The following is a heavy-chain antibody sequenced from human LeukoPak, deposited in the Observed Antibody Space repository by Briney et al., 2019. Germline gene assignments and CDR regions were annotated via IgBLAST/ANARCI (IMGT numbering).Heavy chain of an antibody. J-gene: IGHJ5*02. CDR1: GGTFSSYA. CDR2: IIPILGIA. CDR3: ARDLTVVPAAMSGTWFDP. V-gene: IGHV1-69*04. D-gene: IGHD2-2*01. Sequence: SVKVSCKASGGTFSSYAISWVRQAPGQGLGWMGRIIPILGIANSTQKFQGRVTITADKSTSTAYMELSSLRSEDRAVYYCARDLTVVPAAMSGTWFDPWGQGTLVTVSS.